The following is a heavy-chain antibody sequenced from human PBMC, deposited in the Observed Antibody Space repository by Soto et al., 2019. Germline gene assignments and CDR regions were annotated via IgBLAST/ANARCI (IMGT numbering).Heavy chain of an antibody. V-gene: IGHV4-31*01. D-gene: IGHD1-1*01. CDR2: IYYTGNT. CDR3: SSGHDAYKVRY. CDR1: GGSISSGGTGSY. Sequence: QVQLQESGPGLVKPSQTLSLTCTVSGGSISSGGTGSYWTWIRQLPGKGLEWIGYIYYTGNTYYNPSLEGPPTISIDTSENQFSLELTSLTAADTAVYFWSSGHDAYKVRYWGQGTLVTVSS. J-gene: IGHJ4*02.